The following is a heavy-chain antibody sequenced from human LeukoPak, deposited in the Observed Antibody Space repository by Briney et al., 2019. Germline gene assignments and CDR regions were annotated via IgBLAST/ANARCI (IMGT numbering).Heavy chain of an antibody. Sequence: ASVKVSCKASGYTFTSYYMHWVRQAPGQGLEWMGIINPSGGSTSYAQKFQGRVTMTRDMSTSTVYMELSSLRSVDTAVYYCASSGSKMDAFDIWGQGTMVTVSS. V-gene: IGHV1-46*03. J-gene: IGHJ3*02. D-gene: IGHD3-22*01. CDR2: INPSGGST. CDR1: GYTFTSYY. CDR3: ASSGSKMDAFDI.